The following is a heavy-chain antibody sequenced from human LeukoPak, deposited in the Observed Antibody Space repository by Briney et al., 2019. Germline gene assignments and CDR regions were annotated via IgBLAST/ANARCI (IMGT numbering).Heavy chain of an antibody. D-gene: IGHD6-19*01. CDR1: GFTFSNYA. J-gene: IGHJ3*02. CDR3: ANLIAVAGTLWDDAFDI. Sequence: PGGSLRLSCAASGFTFSNYAMRWVRQAPGKGLEWVSGISGSGDSTYYADSVKGRFTISRDNSKNTLYLQMNSLRAEDTAVYYCANLIAVAGTLWDDAFDIWGQGTMVTVSS. V-gene: IGHV3-23*01. CDR2: ISGSGDST.